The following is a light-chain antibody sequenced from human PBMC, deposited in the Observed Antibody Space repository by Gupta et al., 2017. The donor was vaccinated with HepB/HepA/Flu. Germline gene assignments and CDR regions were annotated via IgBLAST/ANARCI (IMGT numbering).Light chain of an antibody. V-gene: IGKV4-1*01. J-gene: IGKJ1*01. CDR1: QRILNRSNNKNY. CDR2: WAS. Sequence: DIVMTQSPDSLAVSLGERATINCKSSQRILNRSNNKNYLAWYQQKPGQPPKLLIYWASTRESGGPDRFSGSGSGRDFTLTISSLQAEDVAVYYGQQYELSSRTFGQGTKVEIK. CDR3: QQYELSSRT.